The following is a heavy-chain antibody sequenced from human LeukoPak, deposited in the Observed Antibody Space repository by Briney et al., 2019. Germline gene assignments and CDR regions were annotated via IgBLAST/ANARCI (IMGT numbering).Heavy chain of an antibody. D-gene: IGHD6-13*01. V-gene: IGHV3-30*02. Sequence: GGSLRLSCAASGFTFSTHGMHWVRQAPGKGLEWVAFIRYDGINKYYADSVKGRFTISRDSFKNTLYLQMNSLRPEDTAVYYCAKVSRIWSSLEKADAFDIWGQGTMVTVSS. CDR1: GFTFSTHG. CDR2: IRYDGINK. J-gene: IGHJ3*02. CDR3: AKVSRIWSSLEKADAFDI.